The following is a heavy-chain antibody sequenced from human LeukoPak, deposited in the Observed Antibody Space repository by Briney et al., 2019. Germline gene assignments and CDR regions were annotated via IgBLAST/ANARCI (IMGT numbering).Heavy chain of an antibody. V-gene: IGHV4-39*01. J-gene: IGHJ4*02. CDR2: IYYSGST. CDR3: AAPRRIRLGELSLKAYYFDY. CDR1: GGSISSSSYY. D-gene: IGHD3-16*02. Sequence: SETLSLTCTVSGGSISSSSYYWGWIRQPPGKGLEWIGSIYYSGSTYYNPSLKSRVTISVDTSKNQFSLKLSSVTAADTAVYYCAAPRRIRLGELSLKAYYFDYWGQGTLVTVSS.